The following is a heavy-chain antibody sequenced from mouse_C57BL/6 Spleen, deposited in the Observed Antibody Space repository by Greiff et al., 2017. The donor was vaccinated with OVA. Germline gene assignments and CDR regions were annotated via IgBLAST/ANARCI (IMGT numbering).Heavy chain of an antibody. CDR2: INPNNGGT. V-gene: IGHV1-26*01. Sequence: EVQLQQSGPELVKPGASVKISCKASGYTFTDYYMNWVKQSHGKSLEWIGDINPNNGGTSYNQKLKGKATLTVDKSSSTAYMELRSLTSEDSAVYYCASNGNYDAMDYWGTGTSVTVSS. D-gene: IGHD2-1*01. CDR1: GYTFTDYY. CDR3: ASNGNYDAMDY. J-gene: IGHJ4*01.